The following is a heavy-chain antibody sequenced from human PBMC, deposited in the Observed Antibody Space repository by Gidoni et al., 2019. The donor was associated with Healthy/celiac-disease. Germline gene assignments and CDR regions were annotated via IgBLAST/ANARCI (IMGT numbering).Heavy chain of an antibody. Sequence: EVQLVESGGGLVQPVGSLRLSCAASGFTFSSYWMSWVRQAPGKGLEWVANIKQDGSEKYYVDSVKGRFTISRDNAKNSLYLQMNSLRAEDTAVYYCARDPGGDYPYYYYGMDVWGQGTTVTVSS. CDR1: GFTFSSYW. CDR3: ARDPGGDYPYYYYGMDV. D-gene: IGHD4-17*01. CDR2: IKQDGSEK. J-gene: IGHJ6*02. V-gene: IGHV3-7*03.